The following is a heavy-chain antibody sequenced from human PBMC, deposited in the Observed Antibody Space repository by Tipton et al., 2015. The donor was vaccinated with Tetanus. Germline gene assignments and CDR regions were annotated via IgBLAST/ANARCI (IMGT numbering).Heavy chain of an antibody. V-gene: IGHV3-33*01. D-gene: IGHD3-3*01. Sequence: SLRLSCAASGFTFNGYGMHWVRQAPGKGLEWLALVWYDGSKQDYADSVKGRFTISRDNSKNTVDLQMNNLRDEDTAVYYCARGRSLEWLGPVASGGQGSLVAVSS. CDR2: VWYDGSKQ. CDR1: GFTFNGYG. CDR3: ARGRSLEWLGPVAS. J-gene: IGHJ4*02.